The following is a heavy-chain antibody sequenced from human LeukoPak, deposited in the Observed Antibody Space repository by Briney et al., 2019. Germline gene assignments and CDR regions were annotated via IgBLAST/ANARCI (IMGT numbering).Heavy chain of an antibody. J-gene: IGHJ5*02. CDR1: GGSISSYY. D-gene: IGHD1-1*01. Sequence: PSETLSLTCTDSGGSISSYYWSWIRQPPGKGLEWIGYISYSGSTNFHPSLKSRVTISVDTSKNQFSLKLSSVTAADTAVYYCAREGTAGTNLNWFDPWGQGTLVTVSS. CDR2: ISYSGST. V-gene: IGHV4-59*01. CDR3: AREGTAGTNLNWFDP.